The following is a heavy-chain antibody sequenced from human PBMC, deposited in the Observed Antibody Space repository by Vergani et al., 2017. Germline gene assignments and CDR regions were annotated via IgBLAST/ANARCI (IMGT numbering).Heavy chain of an antibody. CDR2: IYNDGST. J-gene: IGHJ4*02. CDR3: ARDGGGYSSGWNSFHY. V-gene: IGHV3-53*01. D-gene: IGHD6-19*01. Sequence: EVQLVESGGGLIQPGGSLRLSCAASGFTVNSNYMSWVRQAPGKGLEWVSVIYNDGSTFYAGSVKGRFTLSEDNSKNTLYLQMNSLRAEDTAVYYCARDGGGYSSGWNSFHYWGQGSLVTVSS. CDR1: GFTVNSNY.